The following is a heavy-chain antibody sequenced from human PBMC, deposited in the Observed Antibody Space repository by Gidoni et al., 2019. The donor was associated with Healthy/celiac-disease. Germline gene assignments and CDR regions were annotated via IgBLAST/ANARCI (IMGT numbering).Heavy chain of an antibody. J-gene: IGHJ4*02. D-gene: IGHD5-12*01. CDR1: GFTFSSYS. CDR3: ARANGYSGYDIDY. CDR2: ISSSSSYI. Sequence: EVQLVESGGGLVKPGGPLRLSCAASGFTFSSYSMNWVRQAPGKGLEWVSSISSSSSYIYYADSVKGRFTISRDNAKNSLYLQMNSLRAEDTAVYYCARANGYSGYDIDYWGQGTLVTVSS. V-gene: IGHV3-21*01.